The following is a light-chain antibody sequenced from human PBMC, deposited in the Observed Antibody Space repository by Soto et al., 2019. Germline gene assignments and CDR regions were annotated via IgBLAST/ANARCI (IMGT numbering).Light chain of an antibody. CDR3: MQALQTPWT. CDR1: QSLLHSNGYNY. Sequence: DIVMTPSPLSLPVTPGEPASISCRSSQSLLHSNGYNYLDWYLQKPGQSPQLLIYLGSNRASGVPDRFSGSGSGKDFTLKISRVEAEDVGVYYCMQALQTPWTFGQGTKVEIK. CDR2: LGS. V-gene: IGKV2-28*01. J-gene: IGKJ1*01.